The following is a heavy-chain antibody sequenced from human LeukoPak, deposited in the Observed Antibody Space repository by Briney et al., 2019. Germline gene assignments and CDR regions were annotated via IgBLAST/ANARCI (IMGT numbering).Heavy chain of an antibody. V-gene: IGHV3-49*03. J-gene: IGHJ4*02. D-gene: IGHD3-16*01. CDR1: GFTFGDYA. CDR3: TRDPTYYDYVWGVIFDY. CDR2: IRSKAYGGTT. Sequence: PGRSLRLSCTASGFTFGDYAMSWFRQAPGKGLEWVGFIRSKAYGGTTEYAASVKGRFTISRDDSKSIAYLQMNSLKTEDTDVYYCTRDPTYYDYVWGVIFDYWGQGTLVTVSS.